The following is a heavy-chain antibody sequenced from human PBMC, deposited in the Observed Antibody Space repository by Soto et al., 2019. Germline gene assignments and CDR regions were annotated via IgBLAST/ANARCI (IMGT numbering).Heavy chain of an antibody. J-gene: IGHJ4*02. V-gene: IGHV1-69*02. CDR2: IIPILGIA. D-gene: IGHD5-18*01. CDR1: GGTFSSYT. Sequence: QVQLVQSGAEVKKPGSSVKVSCKASGGTFSSYTISWVRQAPGQGLEWMGRIIPILGIANYAQKFQGRVTITADKSTSRAYMELSSLRSEDTAVYYCARWSGYSYGYGDYWGQGTLVTVSS. CDR3: ARWSGYSYGYGDY.